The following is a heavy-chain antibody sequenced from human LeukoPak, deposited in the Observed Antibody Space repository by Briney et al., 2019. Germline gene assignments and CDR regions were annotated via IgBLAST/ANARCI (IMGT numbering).Heavy chain of an antibody. Sequence: PSETLSLTCTVSGASINSYYWSWIRQPPGXGLEWLGYIYYSGITNYNPSLKSRVTISVDTSRSQFSLKLSSVTAVDTAVYYCARGTTTVTHWGQGTLVTVSS. CDR2: IYYSGIT. CDR3: ARGTTTVTH. J-gene: IGHJ4*02. V-gene: IGHV4-59*08. CDR1: GASINSYY. D-gene: IGHD4-11*01.